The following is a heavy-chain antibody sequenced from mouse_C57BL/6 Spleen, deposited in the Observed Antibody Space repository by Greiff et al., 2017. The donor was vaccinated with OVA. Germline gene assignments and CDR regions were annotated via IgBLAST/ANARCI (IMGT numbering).Heavy chain of an antibody. CDR2: IYPGSGNT. J-gene: IGHJ2*01. D-gene: IGHD1-1*01. V-gene: IGHV1-76*01. Sequence: QVQLQQSGAELVRPGASVKLSCKASGYTFTDYYINWVKQRPGQGLEWIARIYPGSGNTYYNEKFEGKATLTAEKSSSTAYMQLSSLTSEDSAVYFCARRYGNYFDYWGQGTTLTVSS. CDR3: ARRYGNYFDY. CDR1: GYTFTDYY.